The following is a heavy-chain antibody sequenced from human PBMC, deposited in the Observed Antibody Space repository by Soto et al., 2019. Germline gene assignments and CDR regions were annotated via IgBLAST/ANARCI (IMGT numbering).Heavy chain of an antibody. CDR1: GGSVSSGNYY. V-gene: IGHV4-61*03. CDR2: MSHRGGT. CDR3: ARVERGTATTVVDAFDI. D-gene: IGHD1-1*01. J-gene: IGHJ3*02. Sequence: SETLSLTCAVYGGSVSSGNYYWSWIRQPPGKGMEWIGEMSHRGGTHFNPSLKSRVTISVDTSKSHFSLKMSSVTAADTALYYCARVERGTATTVVDAFDIWGPGTMVTVSS.